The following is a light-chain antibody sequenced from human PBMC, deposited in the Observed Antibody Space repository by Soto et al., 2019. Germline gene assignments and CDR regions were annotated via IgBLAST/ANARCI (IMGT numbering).Light chain of an antibody. J-gene: IGLJ3*02. CDR2: DVS. V-gene: IGLV2-14*01. Sequence: QSALTQPASVSGSPGQSITISCTGTNSDVGAYNYVSWYQQLPGKAPKLMIYDVSNRPSGVSIRFSGSKSGNTASLTISGLQAEDEADYYCSSYTSSSTLGVFGGGTKLTVL. CDR3: SSYTSSSTLGV. CDR1: NSDVGAYNY.